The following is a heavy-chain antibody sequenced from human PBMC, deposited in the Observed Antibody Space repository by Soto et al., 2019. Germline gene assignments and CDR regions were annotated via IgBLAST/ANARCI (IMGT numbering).Heavy chain of an antibody. V-gene: IGHV3-30-3*01. J-gene: IGHJ6*02. Sequence: PVGSLRLSCAASGFTFSSYAMHWVRQARGKGLEWVAVISYDGSNKYYADSVKGRFTISRDNSKNTLYLQMNSLRAEDTAVYYCARVGIAAAGTRVRPYYYYGMDVWGQGTTVTVSS. CDR3: ARVGIAAAGTRVRPYYYYGMDV. CDR1: GFTFSSYA. CDR2: ISYDGSNK. D-gene: IGHD6-13*01.